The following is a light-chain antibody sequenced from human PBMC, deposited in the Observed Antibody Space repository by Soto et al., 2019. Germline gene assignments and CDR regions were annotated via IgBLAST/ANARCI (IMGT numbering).Light chain of an antibody. CDR1: QGISEY. Sequence: DIQMAQSRSSLSASIGDRVTITCRASQGISEYLAWYQQRPGNAPNLLIYCPSILQSGVPSRVCGSGSGTHITRTISSLQPEDVATYYCHSYNSTPRAVGQGTPVEIK. J-gene: IGKJ1*01. V-gene: IGKV1-27*01. CDR2: CPS. CDR3: HSYNSTPRA.